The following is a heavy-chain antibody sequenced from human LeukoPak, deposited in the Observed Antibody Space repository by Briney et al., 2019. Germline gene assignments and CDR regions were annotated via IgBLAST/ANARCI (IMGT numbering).Heavy chain of an antibody. V-gene: IGHV4-34*01. CDR3: ARSLGIYDYVWGSYRTEILLEGFDY. D-gene: IGHD3-16*02. J-gene: IGHJ4*02. CDR1: GGSFSGYY. Sequence: SETLSLTCAVYGGSFSGYYWSWIRQPPGKGLEWIGEINHSETTNYNPSLKSRVTISVDTSKNQFSLKLSSVTAADTAVYYCARSLGIYDYVWGSYRTEILLEGFDYWGQGTLVTVSS. CDR2: INHSETT.